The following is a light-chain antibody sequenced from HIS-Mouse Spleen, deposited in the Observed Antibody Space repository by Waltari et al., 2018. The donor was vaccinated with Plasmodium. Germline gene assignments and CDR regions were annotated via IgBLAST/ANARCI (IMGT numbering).Light chain of an antibody. CDR3: QQYYSTPYT. J-gene: IGKJ2*01. Sequence: DIVMTQSPDSLAVSLGERATINCQSSPRVLYSSNNKNYLAWYQQKPGQPPKLLIYWASTRESGVPDRFSGSGSGTDFTRTISSLQAEDVAVYYCQQYYSTPYTFGQGTKLEIK. CDR2: WAS. CDR1: PRVLYSSNNKNY. V-gene: IGKV4-1*01.